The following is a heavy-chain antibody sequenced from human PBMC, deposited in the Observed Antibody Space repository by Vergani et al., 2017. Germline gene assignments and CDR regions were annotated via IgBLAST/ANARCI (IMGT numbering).Heavy chain of an antibody. V-gene: IGHV3-9*01. D-gene: IGHD3-22*01. CDR3: AKAFYDSSGLGDAFDI. J-gene: IGHJ3*02. CDR1: GFTFSSYA. CDR2: ISWNSGST. Sequence: EVQLLESGGGLVQPGGSLRLSCAASGFTFSSYAMSWVRQAPGKGLEWVSGISWNSGSTGYADSVKGRFTISRDNAKNYLYLQMNSLRAEDTALYYCAKAFYDSSGLGDAFDIWGQGTMVTVSS.